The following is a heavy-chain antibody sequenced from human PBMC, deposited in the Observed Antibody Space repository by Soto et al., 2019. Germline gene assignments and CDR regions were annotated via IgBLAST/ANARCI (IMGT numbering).Heavy chain of an antibody. Sequence: PSQTLSLTCTVSGGSISSGAYSWSWIRQPPGKGLEWIGYIYHSGSTYYIPSLRSRVTISMDRTKNQFSLHLNSVTAGDTAAYFCDRVRYSDNWQCVIDYWGQGTLVTVSS. CDR2: IYHSGST. V-gene: IGHV4-30-2*01. D-gene: IGHD4-4*01. J-gene: IGHJ4*02. CDR3: DRVRYSDNWQCVIDY. CDR1: GGSISSGAYS.